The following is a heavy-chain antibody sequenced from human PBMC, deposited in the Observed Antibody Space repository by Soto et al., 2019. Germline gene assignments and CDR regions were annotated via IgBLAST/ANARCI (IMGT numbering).Heavy chain of an antibody. CDR3: ASLGYRSGGSCYDFDY. J-gene: IGHJ4*02. D-gene: IGHD2-15*01. Sequence: SVKVSCKASGGTFSSYAISWVRQAPGQGLEWMGGIIPIFGTANYAQKFQGRVTITADESTSTAYMELSSLRSEDTAVYYCASLGYRSGGSCYDFDYWGQGTLVTVSS. V-gene: IGHV1-69*13. CDR2: IIPIFGTA. CDR1: GGTFSSYA.